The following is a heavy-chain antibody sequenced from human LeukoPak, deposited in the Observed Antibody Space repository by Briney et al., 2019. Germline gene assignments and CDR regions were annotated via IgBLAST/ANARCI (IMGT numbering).Heavy chain of an antibody. Sequence: SETLSLTCTVSGGSISSSSYYWGWIRQPPGKGLEWIGSIYYSGSTNYNPSLKSRVTISVDTSKNQFSLKLSSVTAADTAVYYCARHEKLGQFDYWGQGTLVTVSS. CDR2: IYYSGST. CDR3: ARHEKLGQFDY. V-gene: IGHV4-39*01. CDR1: GGSISSSSYY. J-gene: IGHJ4*02. D-gene: IGHD3-10*01.